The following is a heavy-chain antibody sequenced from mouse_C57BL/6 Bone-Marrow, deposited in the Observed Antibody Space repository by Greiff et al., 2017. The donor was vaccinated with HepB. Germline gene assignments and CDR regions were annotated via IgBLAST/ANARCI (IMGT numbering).Heavy chain of an antibody. J-gene: IGHJ3*01. V-gene: IGHV3-6*01. CDR2: ISYDGSN. CDR1: GYSITSGYY. CDR3: ARVRWFAWFAY. D-gene: IGHD2-3*01. Sequence: DVKLQESGPGLVKPSQSLSLTCSVTGYSITSGYYWNWIRQFPGNKLEWMGYISYDGSNNYNPSLKNRISITRDTSKNQFFLKLNSVTTEDTATYYCARVRWFAWFAYWGQGTLVTVSA.